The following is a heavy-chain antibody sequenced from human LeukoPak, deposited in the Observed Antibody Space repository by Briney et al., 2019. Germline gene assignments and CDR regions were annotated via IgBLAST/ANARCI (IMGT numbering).Heavy chain of an antibody. V-gene: IGHV1-69*13. CDR1: GGTDSNYA. CDR3: ARWAVHCSSTSCYERPFDY. Sequence: GASVKVSCKASGGTDSNYAVTWLRQAPGQGLEWMGGIIPIFSATNYAQKFQGRLTISADDSTSTAYMELSSLRSEDTAVYYCARWAVHCSSTSCYERPFDYWGQGTLVTVSS. D-gene: IGHD2-2*01. J-gene: IGHJ4*02. CDR2: IIPIFSAT.